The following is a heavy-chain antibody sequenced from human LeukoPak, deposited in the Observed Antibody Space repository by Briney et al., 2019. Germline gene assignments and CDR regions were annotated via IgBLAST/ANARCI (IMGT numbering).Heavy chain of an antibody. CDR2: ISSSSFKI. V-gene: IGHV3-48*04. D-gene: IGHD6-13*01. J-gene: IGHJ6*03. CDR3: VRDPSYGSSWYYYMDV. CDR1: EFTFVRYA. Sequence: GWSLRLSCAASEFTFVRYAMNWVRQAPGMGLEGVSYISSSSFKIGYADSVRGRFTISRDNSKNSLYLQMDSLRVEDTAVYYCVRDPSYGSSWYYYMDVWGKGTTVTVSS.